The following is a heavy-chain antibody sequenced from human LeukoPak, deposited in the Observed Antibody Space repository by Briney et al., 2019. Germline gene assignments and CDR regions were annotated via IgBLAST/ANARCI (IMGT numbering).Heavy chain of an antibody. CDR3: AVTSRSYAFAY. CDR2: ISSSSSYT. D-gene: IGHD3-16*01. Sequence: GGFLSLSCAASGFTFSDYYMSWIRQAPGKGLEWVSYISSSSSYTNYADSVKGRFTISRDNAKDSVSLQMNSLRVEDTAVYYCAVTSRSYAFAYWGQGTLVTVSS. J-gene: IGHJ4*02. V-gene: IGHV3-11*06. CDR1: GFTFSDYY.